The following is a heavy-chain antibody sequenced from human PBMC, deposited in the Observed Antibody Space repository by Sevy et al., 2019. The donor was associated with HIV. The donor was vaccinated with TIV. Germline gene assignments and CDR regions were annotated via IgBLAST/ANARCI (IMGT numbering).Heavy chain of an antibody. Sequence: GGSLRLSCAASGFTFSSYGMHWVRQAPGKGLEWVAFIRYDGSNKYYADSVKVRFTISRDNSKNTLYLQMNSLRAEDTAVYYCANGCSSTSCYFDYYGMDVWGQGTTVTVSS. D-gene: IGHD2-2*01. V-gene: IGHV3-30*02. CDR3: ANGCSSTSCYFDYYGMDV. J-gene: IGHJ6*02. CDR1: GFTFSSYG. CDR2: IRYDGSNK.